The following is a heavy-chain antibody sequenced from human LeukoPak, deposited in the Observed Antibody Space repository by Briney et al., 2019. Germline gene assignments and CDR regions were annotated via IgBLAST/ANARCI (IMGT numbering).Heavy chain of an antibody. CDR3: ARRAPQDPGD. J-gene: IGHJ4*02. CDR2: IYYSGST. V-gene: IGHV4-39*01. Sequence: SETLSLTCTVSGGSISSSSYYWGWIRRPPGKGLEWIGNIYYSGSTYYNPSLKSRVTISVDTSKNQFSPKLSSVTAADTAVYYCARRAPQDPGDWGQGTLVTVSS. D-gene: IGHD7-27*01. CDR1: GGSISSSSYY.